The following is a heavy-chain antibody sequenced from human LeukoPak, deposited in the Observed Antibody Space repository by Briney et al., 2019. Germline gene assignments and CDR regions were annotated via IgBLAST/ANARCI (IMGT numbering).Heavy chain of an antibody. V-gene: IGHV4-39*01. CDR3: ARRTRYGDYLDY. J-gene: IGHJ4*02. Sequence: SETLSLTCTVSGGSISSSTYYWGWIRQPPGKGLEWIGNIFYSGNTYYNPSPKSRVTISVDTSKNQFSLKLSSVTAADTAVYYCARRTRYGDYLDYWGQGTLVTVSS. CDR2: IFYSGNT. CDR1: GGSISSSTYY. D-gene: IGHD4-17*01.